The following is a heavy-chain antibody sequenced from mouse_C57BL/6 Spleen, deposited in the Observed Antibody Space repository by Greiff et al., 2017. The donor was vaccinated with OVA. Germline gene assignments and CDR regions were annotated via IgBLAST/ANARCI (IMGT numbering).Heavy chain of an antibody. CDR2: INPNNGGT. J-gene: IGHJ4*01. D-gene: IGHD2-4*01. CDR3: ARGDDYDGHAMDY. CDR1: GYTFTDYY. Sequence: VQLQQSGPELVKPGASVKISCKASGYTFTDYYMNWVKQSHGKSLEWIGDINPNNGGTSYNQKFKGKATLTVDKSSSTAYMELRSLTSEDSAVYYCARGDDYDGHAMDYWGQGTSVTVSS. V-gene: IGHV1-26*01.